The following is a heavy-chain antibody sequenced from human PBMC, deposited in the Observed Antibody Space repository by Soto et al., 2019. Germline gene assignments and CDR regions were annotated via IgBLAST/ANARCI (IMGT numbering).Heavy chain of an antibody. CDR1: GFTFGRYA. CDR2: IAYDGRNK. V-gene: IGHV3-30*04. D-gene: IGHD1-1*01. J-gene: IGHJ4*02. CDR3: ARELERVFDY. Sequence: GGSLRLSCAASGFTFGRYAMHWVRQAPGKGLEWVAVIAYDGRNKYYADSVKGRFTISRDNSKNTLYLQMNSLRIEDTAVYYCARELERVFDYWGQGTLVTVSS.